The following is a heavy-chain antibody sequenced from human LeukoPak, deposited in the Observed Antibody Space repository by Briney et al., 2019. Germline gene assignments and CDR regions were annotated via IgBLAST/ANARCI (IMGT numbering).Heavy chain of an antibody. D-gene: IGHD4-17*01. CDR3: ARDEDYGDYYFDY. CDR1: GFTFSSYE. J-gene: IGHJ4*02. V-gene: IGHV3-21*01. Sequence: GGSLRLSCAASGFTFSSYEMKWVRQAPGKGLEWVSYICSSSSYRYYADSVKGRFTISRDNANNSLYLQMNSLRAEDTAVYYCARDEDYGDYYFDYWGQGTLVTVSS. CDR2: ICSSSSYR.